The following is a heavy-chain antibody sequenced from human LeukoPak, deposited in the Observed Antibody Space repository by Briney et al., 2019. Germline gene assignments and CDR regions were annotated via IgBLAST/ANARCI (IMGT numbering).Heavy chain of an antibody. CDR2: ISAGGETT. D-gene: IGHD1-1*01. V-gene: IGHV3-23*01. CDR3: AKSLLTTATGTGRAFDI. J-gene: IGHJ3*02. Sequence: GGSLRLSCAASRFRFSTFPMGWVRQAPGKGLEWVSRISAGGETTFYADSVRGRLTISRDNSKNTLYLQMNSLRADDTAVYYCAKSLLTTATGTGRAFDIWGQGTMVTVSS. CDR1: RFRFSTFP.